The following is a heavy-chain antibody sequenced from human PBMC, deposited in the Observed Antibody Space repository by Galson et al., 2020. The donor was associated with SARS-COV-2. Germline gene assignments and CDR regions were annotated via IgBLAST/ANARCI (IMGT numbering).Heavy chain of an antibody. CDR3: ARDRRRCSGGSCYPVTPQFDY. CDR2: ISSSSSYT. CDR1: GFTFSDYY. Sequence: GGSLRLSCAASGFTFSDYYMSWIRQAPGKGLEWVSYISSSSSYTNYADSVKGRFTISRDNAKNSLYLQMNSLRAEDTAVYYCARDRRRCSGGSCYPVTPQFDYWGQGTLVTVAS. D-gene: IGHD2-15*01. J-gene: IGHJ4*02. V-gene: IGHV3-11*06.